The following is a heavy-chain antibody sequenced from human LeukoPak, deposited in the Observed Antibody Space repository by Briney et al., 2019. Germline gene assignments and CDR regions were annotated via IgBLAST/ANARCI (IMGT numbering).Heavy chain of an antibody. CDR3: ARDRTTYSSSPGFDP. D-gene: IGHD6-13*01. CDR1: GFTFSSYS. CDR2: ISSSSSTI. J-gene: IGHJ5*02. V-gene: IGHV3-48*04. Sequence: GGSLRLSCAASGFTFSSYSMNWVRQAPGKGLEWVSYISSSSSTIYYADSVKGRFTISRDNAKNSLYLQMNSLRAEDTAVYYCARDRTTYSSSPGFDPWGQGTLVTVSS.